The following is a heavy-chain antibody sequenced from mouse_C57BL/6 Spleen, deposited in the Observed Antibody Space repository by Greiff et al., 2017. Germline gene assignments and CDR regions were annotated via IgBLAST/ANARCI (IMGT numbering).Heavy chain of an antibody. Sequence: VQLKESGGGLVQPGGSLSLSCAASGFTFTDYYMSWVRQPPGKALEWLGFIRNKANGYATEYSASVKGRFTISRDNSQSILYLQMNALRAEDSATYYCARYKLAFDYWGQGTTLTVSS. CDR3: ARYKLAFDY. CDR1: GFTFTDYY. J-gene: IGHJ2*01. D-gene: IGHD4-1*01. V-gene: IGHV7-3*01. CDR2: IRNKANGYAT.